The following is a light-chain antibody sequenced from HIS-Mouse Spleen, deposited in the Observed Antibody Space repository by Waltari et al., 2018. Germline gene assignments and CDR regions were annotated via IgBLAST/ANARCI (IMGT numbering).Light chain of an antibody. V-gene: IGLV3-10*01. J-gene: IGLJ2*01. CDR1: ALPKKY. CDR3: YSTDSSGNHRV. CDR2: EDS. Sequence: SYELTQPPSVSVSPGQTARITCSGDALPKKYAYWYQQTSGQAPVLVIYEDSKRPSGIPERFAGSSSGTMANLTISGAQVEDEADYYCYSTDSSGNHRVFGGGTKLTVL.